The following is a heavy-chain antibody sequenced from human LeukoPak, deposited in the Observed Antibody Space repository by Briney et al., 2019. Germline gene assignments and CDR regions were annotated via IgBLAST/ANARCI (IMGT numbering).Heavy chain of an antibody. J-gene: IGHJ5*02. V-gene: IGHV1-69*13. CDR1: GGTFSSYA. CDR3: ARDRGPAYSSSLNWFDP. Sequence: SVKVSCKASGGTFSSYAISWVRQAPGQGLEWMGGIIPIFGTANYAQKFQGRVTITADESTSTAYMELSSLRSEDTAVYYCARDRGPAYSSSLNWFDPWGQGTLVTVSS. CDR2: IIPIFGTA. D-gene: IGHD6-13*01.